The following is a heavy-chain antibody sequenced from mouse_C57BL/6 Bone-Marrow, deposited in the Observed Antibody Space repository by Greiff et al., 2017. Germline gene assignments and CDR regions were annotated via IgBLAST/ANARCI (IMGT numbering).Heavy chain of an antibody. D-gene: IGHD3-2*02. CDR3: ARRGQLRPLDY. CDR2: IYPGSGST. V-gene: IGHV1-55*01. J-gene: IGHJ2*01. CDR1: GYTFTSYW. Sequence: QVQLKQPGAELVKPGASVKMSCKASGYTFTSYWITWVKQRPGQGLEWIGDIYPGSGSTNYNEKFKSKATLTVDTSSSTAYMHLSSLTSEASAVYYCARRGQLRPLDYWGQGTTLTVSS.